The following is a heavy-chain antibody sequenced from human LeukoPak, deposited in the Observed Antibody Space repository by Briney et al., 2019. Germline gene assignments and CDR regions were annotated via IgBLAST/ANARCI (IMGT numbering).Heavy chain of an antibody. J-gene: IGHJ4*02. CDR2: IYYSGST. CDR1: GGSISSSSYY. Sequence: SETRSLTCTVSGGSISSSSYYWGWIRQPPGKGLEWIGTIYYSGSTYYNPSLKSRVTISVDTSKNQFSLKLSSVTAADTAVYYCARQGSGNYLSPVNYWGQGTLVTVSS. D-gene: IGHD1-26*01. CDR3: ARQGSGNYLSPVNY. V-gene: IGHV4-39*01.